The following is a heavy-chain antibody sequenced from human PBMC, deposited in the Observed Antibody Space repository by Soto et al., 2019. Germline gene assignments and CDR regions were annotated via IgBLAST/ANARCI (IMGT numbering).Heavy chain of an antibody. V-gene: IGHV1-69*01. CDR2: IIPIFGTA. CDR1: GGTFSSYA. Sequence: QVQLVQSGAEVKKPGSSVKVSCKASGGTFSSYAISWVRQAPGQGLEWMGGIIPIFGTANYAQKFQGRVTITADESTSTAYMELSSRRSEDTAVYYGARDYLSYSSSPLSSGWYAWFDPWGQGTLVTDSS. D-gene: IGHD6-19*01. J-gene: IGHJ5*02. CDR3: ARDYLSYSSSPLSSGWYAWFDP.